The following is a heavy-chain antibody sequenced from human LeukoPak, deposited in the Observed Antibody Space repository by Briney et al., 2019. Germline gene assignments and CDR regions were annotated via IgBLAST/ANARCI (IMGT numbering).Heavy chain of an antibody. CDR1: GFSFSTYG. D-gene: IGHD1-26*01. Sequence: PGRSLRHSYAASGFSFSTYGMHWVRQAPGKGLEWVTVISYDGSDKYYANSVKGRFTISRDNSRNTLYLQMNSLRVEDTAVYYCAKEVGTFTLDYWGQGTLVTVSS. J-gene: IGHJ4*02. CDR2: ISYDGSDK. CDR3: AKEVGTFTLDY. V-gene: IGHV3-30*18.